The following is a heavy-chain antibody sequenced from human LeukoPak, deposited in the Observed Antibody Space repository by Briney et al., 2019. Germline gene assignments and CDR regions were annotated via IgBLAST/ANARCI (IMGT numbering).Heavy chain of an antibody. V-gene: IGHV4-39*01. CDR1: GDSISSNSYY. D-gene: IGHD1-26*01. Sequence: SETLSLTCSVSGDSISSNSYYWGWFRQTPGKGLEWIGSIDYSGRTYYNPSLKSRVTISIDTSKNRFSLKLNSVTAADTAMYYCAKSGGYGLIDYWGQGTLVTVSS. CDR3: AKSGGYGLIDY. CDR2: IDYSGRT. J-gene: IGHJ4*02.